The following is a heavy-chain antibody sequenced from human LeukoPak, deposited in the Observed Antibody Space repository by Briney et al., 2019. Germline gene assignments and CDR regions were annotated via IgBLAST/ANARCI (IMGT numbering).Heavy chain of an antibody. V-gene: IGHV3-21*06. CDR2: IGPTGSDR. CDR1: GLTFSTSG. Sequence: GGSLTLSCTASGLTFSTSGLIWVRQAPGEGLEWVASIGPTGSDRYHADSIKGRFTISRDNANNFLYLQMNSLRAEDTAVYYCATETNGRHYDYWGQGTLLTVSS. J-gene: IGHJ4*02. D-gene: IGHD1-14*01. CDR3: ATETNGRHYDY.